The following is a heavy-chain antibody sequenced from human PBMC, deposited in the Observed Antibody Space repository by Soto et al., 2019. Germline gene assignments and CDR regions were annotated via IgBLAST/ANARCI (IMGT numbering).Heavy chain of an antibody. CDR3: ARERVHYDSRPIHHDAFDI. Sequence: QLQVQESGSVLVKPSQTLSLTCGVSGGSISSGGYSWSWFREPPGKGLEWIGYIYHSGSTYYNPSLKSRVTISVDRSKNQFSLKLSSVTAADTAVYYCARERVHYDSRPIHHDAFDIWGQGTMVTVSS. CDR2: IYHSGST. D-gene: IGHD3-22*01. V-gene: IGHV4-30-2*01. J-gene: IGHJ3*02. CDR1: GGSISSGGYS.